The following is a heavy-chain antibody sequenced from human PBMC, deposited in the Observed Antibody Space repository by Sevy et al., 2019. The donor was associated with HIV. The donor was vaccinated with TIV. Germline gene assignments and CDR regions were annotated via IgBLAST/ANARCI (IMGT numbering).Heavy chain of an antibody. Sequence: GGSLRLSCAASGFIVSSNYMSWVRQAPGKGLEWVSVIYSGGSTYYADSVKGRFTISRDNSKNTLYLQMNSLRAEDTAVYYCARDRNTAMVIGMDVWGRGTTVTVSS. J-gene: IGHJ6*02. CDR3: ARDRNTAMVIGMDV. CDR2: IYSGGST. D-gene: IGHD5-18*01. CDR1: GFIVSSNY. V-gene: IGHV3-53*01.